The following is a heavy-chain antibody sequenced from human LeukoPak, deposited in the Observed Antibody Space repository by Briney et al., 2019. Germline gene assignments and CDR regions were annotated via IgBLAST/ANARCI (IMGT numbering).Heavy chain of an antibody. D-gene: IGHD1-20*01. V-gene: IGHV4-38-2*02. CDR1: GYSISSGYY. CDR2: MFHSGST. CDR3: ARVRYNWNRDFDY. Sequence: SETLSLTCTVSGYSISSGYYWGWIRQPPGKGLEGIGSMFHSGSTYYNPSLKSRVTMSVDTSKNQFSLKLSSVTAADTAVYYCARVRYNWNRDFDYWGQGTLVTVSS. J-gene: IGHJ4*02.